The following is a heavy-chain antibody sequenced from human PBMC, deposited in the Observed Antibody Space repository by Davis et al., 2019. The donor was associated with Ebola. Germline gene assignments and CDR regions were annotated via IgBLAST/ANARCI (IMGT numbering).Heavy chain of an antibody. CDR2: ITVVGGYT. V-gene: IGHV3-23*01. CDR1: AFTFSNYG. J-gene: IGHJ4*02. D-gene: IGHD6-19*01. CDR3: ASVRSGWFGTYFDD. Sequence: PAGSLTLSCAASAFTFSNYGMGWVRQAPGKGLEWVSSITVVGGYTHIADSVKGRFFISRDNSKNTLYLQMNSLRAEDAAVYYCASVRSGWFGTYFDDWGQGNLVTVSS.